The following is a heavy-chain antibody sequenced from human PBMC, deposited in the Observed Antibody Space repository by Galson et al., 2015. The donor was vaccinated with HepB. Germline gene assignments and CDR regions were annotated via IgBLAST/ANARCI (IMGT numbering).Heavy chain of an antibody. Sequence: CLRLSCAASGFSFRSYAMTWVRQAPGKGLEWVSGISYTGGGTDYADSVKGRFTISRDNSKNTLFLQMNSLRAEDTAIYYCAKDMYSSSSANDFWSQGTLVTVSS. J-gene: IGHJ4*02. CDR1: GFSFRSYA. D-gene: IGHD6-6*01. CDR3: AKDMYSSSSANDF. CDR2: ISYTGGGT. V-gene: IGHV3-23*01.